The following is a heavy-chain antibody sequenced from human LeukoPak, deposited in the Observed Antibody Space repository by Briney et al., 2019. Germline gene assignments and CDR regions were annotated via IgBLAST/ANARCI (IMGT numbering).Heavy chain of an antibody. CDR1: GFTFSRYA. Sequence: PGGSLRLSCAASGFTFSRYAMNWVRQAPGKGLEWVSSISSSSSYIYYADSVKGRFTISRDNAKNSLYLQMNSLRAEDTAVYYCAKDSKIVGPTFRSYHYMDVWGKGTTVTVSS. D-gene: IGHD1-26*01. J-gene: IGHJ6*03. CDR3: AKDSKIVGPTFRSYHYMDV. CDR2: ISSSSSYI. V-gene: IGHV3-21*01.